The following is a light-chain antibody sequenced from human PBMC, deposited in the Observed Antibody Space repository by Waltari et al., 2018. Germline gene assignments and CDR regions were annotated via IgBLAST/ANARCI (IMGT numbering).Light chain of an antibody. CDR3: QTGGHDTWV. CDR1: SGHSSNI. J-gene: IGLJ3*02. V-gene: IGLV4-69*02. Sequence: QLVLTQSPSASASLGASVKLTCTLSSGHSSNIVAWHQQQQEKGPRYWMKVNSDGSHSKGDEIPDRFSGSSARAERYLTIATVQSEDEADYYCQTGGHDTWVFGGGTKLTVL. CDR2: VNSDGSH.